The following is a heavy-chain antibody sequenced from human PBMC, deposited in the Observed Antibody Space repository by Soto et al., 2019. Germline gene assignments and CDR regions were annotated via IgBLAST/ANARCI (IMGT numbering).Heavy chain of an antibody. CDR3: ARVYSLYFYGMDV. V-gene: IGHV3-74*01. D-gene: IGHD2-21*01. J-gene: IGHJ6*02. CDR2: INSDGSST. CDR1: GFTFSSYW. Sequence: EVQLVESGGGLVQPGGSLRLSCAASGFTFSSYWMHWVRQAPGKGLVWVSRINSDGSSTSYADSVKGRFTISRDNAKNTLYLQMNRLRAEDSAVYYCARVYSLYFYGMDVWGQGTTVTVSS.